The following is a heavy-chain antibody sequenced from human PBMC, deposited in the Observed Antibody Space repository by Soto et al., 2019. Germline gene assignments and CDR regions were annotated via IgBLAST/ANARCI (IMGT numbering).Heavy chain of an antibody. J-gene: IGHJ6*02. V-gene: IGHV1-69*06. CDR1: GGTFSTYA. CDR2: IIPIVGAP. CDR3: ARASKSGYDYYYGLDA. D-gene: IGHD5-12*01. Sequence: QVQLVQSGAEVKKPGSSVKVSCKASGGTFSTYAISWVRQAPGQGLEWMGGIIPIVGAPNYAQKFQGRVTIAADKSTSKAYMELSSLNSDDTAVCYCARASKSGYDYYYGLDAWGQGTTVTVSS.